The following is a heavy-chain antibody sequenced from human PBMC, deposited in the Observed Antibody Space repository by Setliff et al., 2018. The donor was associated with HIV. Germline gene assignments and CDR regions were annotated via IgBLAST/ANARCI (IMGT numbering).Heavy chain of an antibody. V-gene: IGHV4-34*01. CDR1: DGSFSNYY. Sequence: PSETLSLTCAVYDGSFSNYYWSWIRQPPGKGLEWIGEINHRGSTNYNASLKSRVSISVDTSKNQFALKLSPVTAADTAVYYCARCRCTLYYFDYWGQGTPVTVSS. D-gene: IGHD2-2*01. CDR3: ARCRCTLYYFDY. CDR2: INHRGST. J-gene: IGHJ4*02.